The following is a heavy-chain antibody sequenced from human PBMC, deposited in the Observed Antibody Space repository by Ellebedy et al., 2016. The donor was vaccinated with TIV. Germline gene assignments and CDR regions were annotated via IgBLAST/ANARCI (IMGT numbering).Heavy chain of an antibody. CDR1: GFTFSSYA. J-gene: IGHJ4*02. D-gene: IGHD3-22*01. CDR2: ISCSGGST. Sequence: GESLKISCAASGFTFSSYAMSWVRQAPGKGLEWVSAISCSGGSTYYADSVKGRFTISRDNSKNTLSLQMNSLRAEDTAVYYCAKDDYYDSSGYFDYWGQGTLVTVSS. CDR3: AKDDYYDSSGYFDY. V-gene: IGHV3-23*01.